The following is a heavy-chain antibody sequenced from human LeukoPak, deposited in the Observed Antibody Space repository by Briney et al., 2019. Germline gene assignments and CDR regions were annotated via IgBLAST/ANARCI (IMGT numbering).Heavy chain of an antibody. CDR3: AKDIEVAITGHYFDL. V-gene: IGHV3-23*01. CDR2: ISGSGFRT. CDR1: GFSFSSYG. J-gene: IGHJ2*01. D-gene: IGHD3-22*01. Sequence: GGSLRLSCAASGFSFSSYGMSWVRQAPGQGLEWLSAISGSGFRTHYADSVKGRFTISRENSKSTLFLQMNSLRAEDTALYYCAKDIEVAITGHYFDLWGRGTLVAVSS.